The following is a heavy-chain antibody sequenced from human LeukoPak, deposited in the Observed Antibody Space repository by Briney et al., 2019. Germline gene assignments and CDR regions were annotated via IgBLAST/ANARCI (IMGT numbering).Heavy chain of an antibody. V-gene: IGHV3-53*01. CDR2: IYSGGST. D-gene: IGHD2-2*01. CDR3: ACSHVVPAEYFDY. J-gene: IGHJ4*02. Sequence: GGSLRLSCAASGFTVSSNYMSWVRQAPGKGLEWVSVIYSGGSTYYADSVKGRFTISRDNSKNTLYLQMNSLRAEDTAVYYCACSHVVPAEYFDYWGQGTLVTVSS. CDR1: GFTVSSNY.